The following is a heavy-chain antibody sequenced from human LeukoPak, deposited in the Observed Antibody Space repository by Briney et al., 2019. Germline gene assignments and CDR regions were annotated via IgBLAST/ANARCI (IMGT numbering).Heavy chain of an antibody. CDR3: ARDGAGVPGYSVGSYRNRYFDY. J-gene: IGHJ4*02. CDR2: INPNSGGT. Sequence: GASVTVSCKASGYTFTGYYMHWVRQAPGQGLEWMGWINPNSGGTNYAQKFQGRVTMTRDTSISTAYMELSRLRSDDTAVYYCARDGAGVPGYSVGSYRNRYFDYWGQGTLVTVSS. D-gene: IGHD1-26*01. V-gene: IGHV1-2*02. CDR1: GYTFTGYY.